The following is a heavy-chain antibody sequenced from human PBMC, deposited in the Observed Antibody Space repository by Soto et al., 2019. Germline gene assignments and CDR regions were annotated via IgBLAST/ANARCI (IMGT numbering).Heavy chain of an antibody. CDR2: ISAYNGNT. CDR3: ARVKGSDYHNWFDP. Sequence: ASVRVSCKASGYTFTSYGISWVRQAPGQGLEWMGWISAYNGNTNYAQKLQGRVTMTTDTSTSTAYMELRSLRSDDTAVYYCARVKGSDYHNWFDPWGQGTLVTVSS. D-gene: IGHD3-22*01. J-gene: IGHJ5*02. V-gene: IGHV1-18*01. CDR1: GYTFTSYG.